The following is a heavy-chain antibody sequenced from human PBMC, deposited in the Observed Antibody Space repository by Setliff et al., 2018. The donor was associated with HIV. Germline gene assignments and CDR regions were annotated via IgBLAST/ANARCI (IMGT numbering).Heavy chain of an antibody. D-gene: IGHD1-26*01. Sequence: GGSLRLSCAASGFTFSNGWMSWVRQAPGKGLEWVGFIRSKAYAGTTEYAASVKGRFTISRDDSKSVAHLQMNSLRAEDTAVYYCARDFWGGSYSSDYWGQGTLVTVSS. CDR2: IRSKAYAGTT. CDR3: ARDFWGGSYSSDY. V-gene: IGHV3-49*04. CDR1: GFTFSNGW. J-gene: IGHJ4*02.